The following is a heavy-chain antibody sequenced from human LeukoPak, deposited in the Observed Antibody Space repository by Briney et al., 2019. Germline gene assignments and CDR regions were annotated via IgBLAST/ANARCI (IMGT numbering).Heavy chain of an antibody. CDR3: SRGGAPAGYAYGI. CDR2: IGTAGDT. D-gene: IGHD6-13*01. CDR1: GFTFSNFD. J-gene: IGHJ3*02. Sequence: RGSLRLSCAASGFTFSNFDMHWVRQATGEGLEWVSAIGTAGDTYYPASVKGRFTISRENAKNSFYLQMNSLRAEDTAVYYCSRGGAPAGYAYGIWGHGTVVTVSS. V-gene: IGHV3-13*01.